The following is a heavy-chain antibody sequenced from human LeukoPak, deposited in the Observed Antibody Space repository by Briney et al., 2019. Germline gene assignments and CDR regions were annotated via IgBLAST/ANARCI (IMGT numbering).Heavy chain of an antibody. D-gene: IGHD3-10*01. J-gene: IGHJ4*02. Sequence: GGSLRLSCAASGFTFTKYSMHWVRQTPGRGLEWVSYISSGSTTIYYTDSVKGRFTISRDNAKNSLYLQMNSLKAEDTAVYYCARRESTTMVRGGVDYWGQGTLVTVSS. CDR3: ARRESTTMVRGGVDY. CDR2: ISSGSTTI. CDR1: GFTFTKYS. V-gene: IGHV3-48*01.